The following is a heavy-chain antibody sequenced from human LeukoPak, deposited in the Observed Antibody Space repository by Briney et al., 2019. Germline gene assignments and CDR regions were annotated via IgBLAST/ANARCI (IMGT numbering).Heavy chain of an antibody. CDR1: GGSISSTTYC. J-gene: IGHJ5*02. CDR3: AKEITILDP. Sequence: PSETLSLTCTVSGGSISSTTYCWSWVRQPPGKGLEWVSAISGSGGSTYYADSVKGRFTISRDNSKNTLYLQMNSLRAEDTAVYYCAKEITILDPWGQGTLVTVSS. CDR2: ISGSGGST. V-gene: IGHV3-23*01. D-gene: IGHD3-3*01.